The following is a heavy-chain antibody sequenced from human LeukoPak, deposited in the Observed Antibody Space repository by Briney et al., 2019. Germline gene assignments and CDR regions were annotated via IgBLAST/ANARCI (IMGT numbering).Heavy chain of an antibody. D-gene: IGHD2-2*01. Sequence: PSETLSLTCAVSGGSISSSNWWSWVRQPPGKGLEWIGEIYHSGSTNYNPSLKSRVTISVDKSKNQFSLKLSSVTAADTAVYYCARGRDIVVVPAANYYSDYWGQGTLVTVSS. V-gene: IGHV4-4*02. CDR1: GGSISSSNW. CDR3: ARGRDIVVVPAANYYSDY. J-gene: IGHJ4*02. CDR2: IYHSGST.